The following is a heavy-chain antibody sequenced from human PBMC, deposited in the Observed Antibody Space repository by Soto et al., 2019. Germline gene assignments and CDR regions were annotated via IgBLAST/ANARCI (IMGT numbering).Heavy chain of an antibody. CDR3: ARRYSSAFDI. CDR1: GGSISSYY. V-gene: IGHV4-59*08. CDR2: IYYSGST. D-gene: IGHD6-13*01. Sequence: HVQLQESGPGLVKPSETLSRTCTVSGGSISSYYWRWIRQPPGKGLEWIGYIYYSGSTNYNPSLKSRVTISVDTSKNQFSLKLSSVTASDTAVYYCARRYSSAFDIWGQGTMVTVSS. J-gene: IGHJ3*02.